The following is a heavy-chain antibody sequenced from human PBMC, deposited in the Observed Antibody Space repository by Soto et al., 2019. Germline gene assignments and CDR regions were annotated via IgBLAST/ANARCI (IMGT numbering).Heavy chain of an antibody. D-gene: IGHD3-3*01. V-gene: IGHV3-9*01. CDR1: GFTFDDYA. CDR2: ISWNVGSI. J-gene: IGHJ4*02. Sequence: EVQLVESGGGLVQPGRSLRLSCAASGFTFDDYAMHWVRQSPGKGLELVSGISWNVGSIAYSDSVKGRFTISRDNAKNSLYLQMNSLRAEDTALYYCAKGVAGWYYFDDWGQGTLVTVSS. CDR3: AKGVAGWYYFDD.